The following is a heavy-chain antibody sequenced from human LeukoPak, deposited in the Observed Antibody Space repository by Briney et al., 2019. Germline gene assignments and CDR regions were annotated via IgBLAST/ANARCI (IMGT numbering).Heavy chain of an antibody. D-gene: IGHD1-26*01. J-gene: IGHJ4*02. CDR3: ARDIGGATFDY. Sequence: GGSLRLSCAASGFTFTSYAMHRVRQAPGKGLEWVSVIYSGGSTYYADSVKGRFTISRDNSKNTLYLQMNSLRAEDTAVYYCARDIGGATFDYWGQGTLVTVSS. V-gene: IGHV3-66*01. CDR2: IYSGGST. CDR1: GFTFTSYA.